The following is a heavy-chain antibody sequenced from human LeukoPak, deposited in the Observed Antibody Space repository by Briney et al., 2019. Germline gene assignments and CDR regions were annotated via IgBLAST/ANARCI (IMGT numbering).Heavy chain of an antibody. D-gene: IGHD2-21*02. V-gene: IGHV1-69*06. CDR1: GYTFTSYG. CDR3: ASQYCGGDCYLHYYYMDV. CDR2: IIPIFGTA. J-gene: IGHJ6*03. Sequence: ASVKVSCKASGYTFTSYGISWVRQAPGQGLEWMGGIIPIFGTANYAQKFQGRVTITADKSTSTAYMELSSLRSEDTAVYYCASQYCGGDCYLHYYYMDVWGKGTTVTISS.